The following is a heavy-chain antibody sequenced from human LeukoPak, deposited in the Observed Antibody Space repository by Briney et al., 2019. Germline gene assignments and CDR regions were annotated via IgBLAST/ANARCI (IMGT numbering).Heavy chain of an antibody. J-gene: IGHJ6*02. Sequence: ASVKVSCKTSGYTFTSYDINWVRQAPGQGLEWMGWMNPNSGNTGYAQKFQGRVTMTRNTSISTAYMELSSLRSEDTAVYYCARGPPHYGMDVWGQGTTVTVSS. CDR2: MNPNSGNT. V-gene: IGHV1-8*01. CDR1: GYTFTSYD. CDR3: ARGPPHYGMDV.